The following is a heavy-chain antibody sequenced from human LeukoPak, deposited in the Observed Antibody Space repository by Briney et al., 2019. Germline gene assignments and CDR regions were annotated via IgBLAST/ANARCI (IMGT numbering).Heavy chain of an antibody. J-gene: IGHJ5*02. D-gene: IGHD2-15*01. CDR2: IYYSGST. CDR3: ARGGLGYCSGDSCPLNWFDP. Sequence: SETLSLTCTVSGGSISSSSYYWGWIRQPPGKGLEWIGSIYYSGSTYYNPSLKSRVTISVDTSKNQFSLKLSSVTAADTAVYYCARGGLGYCSGDSCPLNWFDPWGQGTLVTVSS. V-gene: IGHV4-39*07. CDR1: GGSISSSSYY.